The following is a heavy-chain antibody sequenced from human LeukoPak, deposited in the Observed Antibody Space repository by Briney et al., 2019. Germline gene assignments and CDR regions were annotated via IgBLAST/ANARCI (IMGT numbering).Heavy chain of an antibody. V-gene: IGHV4-59*01. CDR2: IYYSGST. CDR1: GGSISSYY. D-gene: IGHD1-26*01. CDR3: ARGGSWSGDNWFDP. Sequence: PSETLSLTCTVSGGSISSYYWSWIRQPPGKGLEWIGYIYYSGSTNYNPSLKSRATISVDTSKNQFSLKLSSVTAADTAVYYCARGGSWSGDNWFDPWGQGTLVTVSS. J-gene: IGHJ5*02.